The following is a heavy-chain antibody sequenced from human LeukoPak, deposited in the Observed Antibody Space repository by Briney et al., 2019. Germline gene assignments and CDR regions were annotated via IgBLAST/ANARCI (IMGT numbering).Heavy chain of an antibody. CDR1: GFTFSSYS. CDR3: AKDLHSDQPGA. D-gene: IGHD3-10*01. V-gene: IGHV3-48*04. Sequence: GGSLRLSCAASGFTFSSYSMNWVRQAPGKGLEWVSFISSSSSTIYYADSVKGRFTISRDNAKNSLYLQMNSLRAEDTAVYYCAKDLHSDQPGAWGQGTLVTVSS. CDR2: ISSSSSTI. J-gene: IGHJ5*02.